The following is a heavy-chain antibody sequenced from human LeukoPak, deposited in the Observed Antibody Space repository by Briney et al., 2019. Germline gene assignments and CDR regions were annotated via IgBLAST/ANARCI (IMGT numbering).Heavy chain of an antibody. J-gene: IGHJ4*02. Sequence: ASVKVSCKASGYTFTSYYMHWVRQAPGQGLEWMGIINPSGGSTSYAQKFQGRVTMTRDTSTSTVYMELSSLRSEDTAVYYCARADYYDSSGYPLDFDYWGQGTLVTVSS. V-gene: IGHV1-46*01. CDR3: ARADYYDSSGYPLDFDY. CDR2: INPSGGST. CDR1: GYTFTSYY. D-gene: IGHD3-22*01.